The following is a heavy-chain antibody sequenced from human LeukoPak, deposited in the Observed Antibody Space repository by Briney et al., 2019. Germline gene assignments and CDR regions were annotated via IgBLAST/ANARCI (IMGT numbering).Heavy chain of an antibody. CDR2: INPSGGST. CDR1: GYTLTSYY. Sequence: ASVKVSCKASGYTLTSYYMHWVRQAPGQGLEWMGIINPSGGSTSYAQKFQGRVTMTRNTSISTAYMELSSLRSEDTAVYYCARLDYYDSSGYDAFDIWGQGTMVTVSS. CDR3: ARLDYYDSSGYDAFDI. V-gene: IGHV1-46*01. D-gene: IGHD3-22*01. J-gene: IGHJ3*02.